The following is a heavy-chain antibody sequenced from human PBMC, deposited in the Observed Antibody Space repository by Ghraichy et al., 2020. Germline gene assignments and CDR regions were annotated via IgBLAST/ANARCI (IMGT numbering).Heavy chain of an antibody. V-gene: IGHV4-39*07. CDR3: ARGCPPQSGSYPDAFDI. Sequence: SETLSLTCTVSGDSVSSSSYYWGWIRQPPGQGLEWITSIYFTGTTYYNPSLKSRVTMSVDTSTNQFSLRLTSVTAADTAVYYCARGCPPQSGSYPDAFDIWGQGTMITVSS. CDR2: IYFTGTT. CDR1: GDSVSSSSYY. J-gene: IGHJ3*02. D-gene: IGHD1-26*01.